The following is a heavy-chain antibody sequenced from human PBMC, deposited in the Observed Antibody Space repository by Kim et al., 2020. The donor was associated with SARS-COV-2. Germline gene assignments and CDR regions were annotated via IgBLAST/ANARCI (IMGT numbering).Heavy chain of an antibody. V-gene: IGHV3-48*03. CDR2: ISSSGSTI. D-gene: IGHD3-3*01. CDR3: SRSGYQYYYYYYGMDV. J-gene: IGHJ6*02. Sequence: GGSLRLSCAASGFTFSSYEMNWVRQAPGKGLEWVSYISSSGSTIYYADSVKGRFTISRDNAKNSLYLQMNSLRAEDTAVYYCSRSGYQYYYYYYGMDVWGQGTTVTVSS. CDR1: GFTFSSYE.